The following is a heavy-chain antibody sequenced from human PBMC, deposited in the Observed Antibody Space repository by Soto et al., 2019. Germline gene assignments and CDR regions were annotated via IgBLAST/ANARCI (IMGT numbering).Heavy chain of an antibody. CDR3: ASGSTGYSSSWYRY. CDR1: GGSISSYY. V-gene: IGHV4-59*08. D-gene: IGHD6-13*01. J-gene: IGHJ4*02. Sequence: QVQLQESGPGLVKPSETLSLTCTVSGGSISSYYWSWIRQPPGNGLEWIGYIYNSGSTNYNPSLKSRVTISVDTSKNRFSLKLSSVTTAETAVYYCASGSTGYSSSWYRYWGQGTLVTVSS. CDR2: IYNSGST.